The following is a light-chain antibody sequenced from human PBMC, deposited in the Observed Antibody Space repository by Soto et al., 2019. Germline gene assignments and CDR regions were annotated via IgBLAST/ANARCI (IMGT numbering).Light chain of an antibody. V-gene: IGKV3-20*01. CDR2: DAS. Sequence: IVMTPSPGTLSLSPGDRTSLSWRASQSISRYLAWYQQKPGQAPTLLIYDASTRAAGIPDRFVGSGSGTDFTLTINRLESEDFAVYYCQQFGSSPLLTFGGGTKVDIK. CDR3: QQFGSSPLLT. J-gene: IGKJ4*01. CDR1: QSISRY.